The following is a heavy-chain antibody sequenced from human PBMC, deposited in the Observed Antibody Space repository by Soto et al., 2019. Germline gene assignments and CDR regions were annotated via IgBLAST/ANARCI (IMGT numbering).Heavy chain of an antibody. CDR2: ISAYNGNT. CDR3: AVTTHYYYYYMDV. CDR1: GGTFSSYA. D-gene: IGHD4-17*01. Sequence: ASVKVSCKASGGTFSSYAISWVRQAPGQGLEWMGWISAYNGNTSYAQKLQGRVTMTTDTSTSTAYMELRSLRSDDTAVYYCAVTTHYYYYYMDVWGKGTTVTVSS. J-gene: IGHJ6*03. V-gene: IGHV1-18*01.